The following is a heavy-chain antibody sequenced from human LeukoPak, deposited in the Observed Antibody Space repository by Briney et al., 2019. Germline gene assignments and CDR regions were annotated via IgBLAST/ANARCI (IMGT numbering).Heavy chain of an antibody. J-gene: IGHJ4*02. CDR3: ARVGYDSSGRTSPNTFDY. V-gene: IGHV4-59*01. CDR1: GGSISSYY. D-gene: IGHD3-22*01. CDR2: IYYSGST. Sequence: SETLSLTCTVSGGSISSYYWSWIRQPPGKGLEWIGYIYYSGSTNYNPSLKSRVTISVDTSKNQFSLKLSSVTAADTAVYYCARVGYDSSGRTSPNTFDYWGRGTLVTVSS.